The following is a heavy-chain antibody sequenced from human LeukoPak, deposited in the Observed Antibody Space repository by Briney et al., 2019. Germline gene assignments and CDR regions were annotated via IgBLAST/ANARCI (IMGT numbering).Heavy chain of an antibody. CDR3: ARDLTMVRGARYRPYNWFDP. V-gene: IGHV1-69*01. CDR1: RGTFSSYA. D-gene: IGHD3-10*01. J-gene: IGHJ5*02. Sequence: ASVKVSCKASRGTFSSYAMGWVRQAPGHHREGMGGIVATIGTANYAQKFQGRVTISADESTSTAYMELSSLRSEDTAVYYCARDLTMVRGARYRPYNWFDPWGQGTLVTVSS. CDR2: IVATIGTA.